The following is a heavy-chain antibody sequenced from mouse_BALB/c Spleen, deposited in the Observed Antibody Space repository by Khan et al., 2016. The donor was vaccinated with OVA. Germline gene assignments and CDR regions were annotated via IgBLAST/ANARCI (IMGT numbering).Heavy chain of an antibody. CDR3: ARLEDI. Sequence: QVQLKQSGPGLVAPSQSLSITCTVSGFSLTGYGVHWVRQPPGKGLEWLGVIWAGGSTNYNSALMSRLSISKDNSKSQVFLKMNRLQTEDTAMYYWARLEDIWGQGTTLT. CDR1: GFSLTGYG. CDR2: IWAGGST. J-gene: IGHJ2*01. V-gene: IGHV2-9*02. D-gene: IGHD1-3*01.